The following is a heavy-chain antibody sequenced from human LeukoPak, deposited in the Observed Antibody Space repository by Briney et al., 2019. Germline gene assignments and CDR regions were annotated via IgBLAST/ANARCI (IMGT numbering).Heavy chain of an antibody. J-gene: IGHJ4*02. CDR1: GGSISSYY. D-gene: IGHD3-9*01. V-gene: IGHV4-59*01. CDR3: ARTSILTGYYRVLSGFDN. Sequence: SETLSLTCTVSGGSISSYYWSWIRQPPGKGLEWIGYIYYSGSTNYNPSLKSRVTISVDTSKNQFSLKLSSVTAADTAVYYCARTSILTGYYRVLSGFDNWGQGTLVTVSS. CDR2: IYYSGST.